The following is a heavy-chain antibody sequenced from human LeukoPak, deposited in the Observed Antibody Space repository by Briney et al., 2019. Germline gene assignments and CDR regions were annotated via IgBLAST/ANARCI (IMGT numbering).Heavy chain of an antibody. CDR2: TYYSGRT. CDR1: GGSVSSSGYS. Sequence: SETLSLTCTVSGGSVSSSGYSWNWIRQPPGKTLEWIGYTYYSGRTIYNPSLKSRVTISLDTSKNQFSLRLTSVTAADTAVYYCALRRLTSAQIIEDNWFDPWGQGTLVTVSS. CDR3: ALRRLTSAQIIEDNWFDP. J-gene: IGHJ5*02. V-gene: IGHV4-61*08. D-gene: IGHD2/OR15-2a*01.